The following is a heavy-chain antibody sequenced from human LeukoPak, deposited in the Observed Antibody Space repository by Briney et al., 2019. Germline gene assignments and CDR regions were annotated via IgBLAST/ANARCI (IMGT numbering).Heavy chain of an antibody. CDR3: AIYGGWPEYFHH. Sequence: SETLSLTCAVYGGSFSGYYWSWIRQPPGKGLEWIGEINHSGSTNYNPSLKSRVTISVDTSKNQFSLKLSSVPAADTAVYYCAIYGGWPEYFHHWGQGTLVTVSS. CDR1: GGSFSGYY. V-gene: IGHV4-34*01. J-gene: IGHJ1*01. CDR2: INHSGST. D-gene: IGHD4-23*01.